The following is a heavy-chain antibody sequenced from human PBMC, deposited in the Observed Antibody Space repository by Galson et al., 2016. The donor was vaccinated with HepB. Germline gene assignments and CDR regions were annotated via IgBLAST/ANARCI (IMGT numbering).Heavy chain of an antibody. CDR2: LSGDTTTT. Sequence: SLRLSCAASGLTFSNYAMPWVRQAPGKGLEWVSSLSGDTTTTYYADPVTGRFTISRDNSKNTFYLQRNSLTAADTAAYCCAKGGFSTWYISPHFVDPWGQGTLVTVSA. V-gene: IGHV3-23*01. CDR1: GLTFSNYA. CDR3: AKGGFSTWYISPHFVDP. J-gene: IGHJ5*02. D-gene: IGHD6-13*01.